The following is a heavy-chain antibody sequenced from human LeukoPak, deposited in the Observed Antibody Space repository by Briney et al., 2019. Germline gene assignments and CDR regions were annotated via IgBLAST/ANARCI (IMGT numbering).Heavy chain of an antibody. V-gene: IGHV1-46*01. Sequence: GGSVNVSCKASGYTFTSYYMHWVRQAPGQGLEWMGIINPSGGSTSYAQKFQGRVTMTRDTSTSTVYMELSSLRSEDTAVYYCARDPSLPGDYWGQGTLVTVSS. CDR2: INPSGGST. CDR3: ARDPSLPGDY. J-gene: IGHJ4*02. CDR1: GYTFTSYY.